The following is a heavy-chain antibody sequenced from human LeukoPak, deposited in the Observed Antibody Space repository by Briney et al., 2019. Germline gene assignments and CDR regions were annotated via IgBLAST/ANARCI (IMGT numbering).Heavy chain of an antibody. V-gene: IGHV5-10-1*01. D-gene: IGHD6-13*01. CDR2: IDLSDSYT. CDR3: AGLGIYSSSC. J-gene: IGHJ4*02. CDR1: GYSFTTYW. Sequence: GESLRISCKGSGYSFTTYWISWVRQMPGKGLEWMGRIDLSDSYTKYSPSFQGHVTISADKSISTAYLQWSSLKASDTAMYYCAGLGIYSSSCWGQGTLVSVSS.